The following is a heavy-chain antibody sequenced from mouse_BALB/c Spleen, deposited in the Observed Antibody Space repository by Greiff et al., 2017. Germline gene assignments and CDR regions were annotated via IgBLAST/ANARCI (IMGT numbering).Heavy chain of an antibody. Sequence: QVQLQQSGPELVKPGASVKISCKASGYAFSSSWMNWVKQRPGQGLEWIGRIYPGDGDTNYNGKFKGKATLTADKSSSTAYMQLSSLTSVDSAVYFCARSRQLDYWGQGTTLTVSS. CDR3: ARSRQLDY. D-gene: IGHD3-2*01. V-gene: IGHV1-82*01. J-gene: IGHJ2*01. CDR1: GYAFSSSW. CDR2: IYPGDGDT.